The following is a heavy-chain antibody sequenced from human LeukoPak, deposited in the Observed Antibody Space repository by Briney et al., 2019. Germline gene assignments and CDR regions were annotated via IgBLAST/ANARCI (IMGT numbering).Heavy chain of an antibody. CDR3: ASHIVVVTAIRYYAMDV. CDR1: GFSFGSYD. V-gene: IGHV3-21*01. J-gene: IGHJ6*02. CDR2: ITTSSSYI. D-gene: IGHD2-2*01. Sequence: GGSLRLSCAASGFSFGSYDMNWVRQAPGKGLEWVSSITTSSSYIYYADSVKGRFTVSRDNAKNSLYLQMNSLRAEDMAVYYCASHIVVVTAIRYYAMDVWGQGTTVTVSS.